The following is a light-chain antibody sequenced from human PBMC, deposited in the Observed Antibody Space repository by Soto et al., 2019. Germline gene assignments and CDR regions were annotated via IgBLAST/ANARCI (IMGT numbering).Light chain of an antibody. Sequence: EIELTQSPGTLSLSPGERATLSCRASQSVSSSYLAWYQQKPGQAPRLLIYGASSRATGIPDRFSGSGSGTDFTLTISRLEPEDFAVYYCQQYGTSVPITFGQGTRLEIK. CDR1: QSVSSSY. J-gene: IGKJ5*01. V-gene: IGKV3-20*01. CDR2: GAS. CDR3: QQYGTSVPIT.